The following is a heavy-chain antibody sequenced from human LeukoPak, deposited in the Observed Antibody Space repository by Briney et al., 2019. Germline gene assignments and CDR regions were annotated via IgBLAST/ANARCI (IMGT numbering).Heavy chain of an antibody. V-gene: IGHV4-59*01. D-gene: IGHD6-19*01. CDR1: GVSISSYY. Sequence: PSETLSLTCTVSGVSISSYYWTWIRQPPGKGLEWIGYIYYSGSTDYNPSVKSRVTISIDTSKNQFSLKLSSVTAADTAVYYCARGAVAGKMSWFDPWGQGTLVTVSS. CDR3: ARGAVAGKMSWFDP. CDR2: IYYSGST. J-gene: IGHJ5*02.